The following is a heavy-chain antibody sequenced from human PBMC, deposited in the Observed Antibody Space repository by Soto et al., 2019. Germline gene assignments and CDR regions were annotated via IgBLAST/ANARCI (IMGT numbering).Heavy chain of an antibody. J-gene: IGHJ4*02. D-gene: IGHD1-7*01. CDR1: GLTFSNYA. CDR2: MSGSSSTT. Sequence: EVRLLESGGGLVKPGGSLRLSCATSGLTFSNYAMSWVRQAPGGGLEWVSSMSGSSSTTYYADSVRGRFTISRDRSKNTLYIQMSSLRAEDTDLYYCAKNQERELPRVIDFWGQGTLVTVSS. V-gene: IGHV3-23*01. CDR3: AKNQERELPRVIDF.